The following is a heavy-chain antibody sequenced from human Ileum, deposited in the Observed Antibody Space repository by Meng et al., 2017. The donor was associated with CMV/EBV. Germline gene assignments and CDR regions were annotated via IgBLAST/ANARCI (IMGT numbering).Heavy chain of an antibody. CDR2: IYTNGRA. D-gene: IGHD1-14*01. V-gene: IGHV4-61*02. Sequence: LLKPPPPVLVKTSQPLSLPCVLSGGSGNSGNYVWGWVRQPAGKGLEWIGRIYTNGRAGYNPSLKSRVTISMDTSDNQFSLTLNSVTAADTAVYYCTSEPPGEWGRGTLVTVSS. J-gene: IGHJ4*02. CDR1: GGSGNSGNYV. CDR3: TSEPPGE.